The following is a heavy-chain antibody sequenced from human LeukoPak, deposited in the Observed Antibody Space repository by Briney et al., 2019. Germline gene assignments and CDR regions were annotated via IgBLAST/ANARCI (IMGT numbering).Heavy chain of an antibody. Sequence: GSLRLSCAASGFTFSTYAMSWVRQAPGKGLEWVSSISGSGGSTYYADSVKGRFTISRDNSKNTLYLQMNSLRAEDTAVYYCAKHYDTSGRPRAGFDSGGQGTLVTVSS. CDR3: AKHYDTSGRPRAGFDS. CDR2: ISGSGGST. V-gene: IGHV3-23*01. CDR1: GFTFSTYA. D-gene: IGHD3-22*01. J-gene: IGHJ4*02.